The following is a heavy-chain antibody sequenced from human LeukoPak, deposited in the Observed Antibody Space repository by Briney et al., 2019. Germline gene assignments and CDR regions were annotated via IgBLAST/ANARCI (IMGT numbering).Heavy chain of an antibody. CDR1: GGSISSSSYY. Sequence: SETLSLTCTVSGGSISSSSYYWGWIRQPPGKGLEWIGSIYYSGSTYYNPSLKSRVTISVDTSKNQFSLKLSSVTAADTAVYYCASRRFGYYDSSGYYHGGKFAFDIWGQGTMVTVSS. V-gene: IGHV4-39*07. CDR3: ASRRFGYYDSSGYYHGGKFAFDI. D-gene: IGHD3-22*01. CDR2: IYYSGST. J-gene: IGHJ3*02.